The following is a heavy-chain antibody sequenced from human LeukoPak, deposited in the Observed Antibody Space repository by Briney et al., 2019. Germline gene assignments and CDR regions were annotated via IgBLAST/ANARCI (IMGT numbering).Heavy chain of an antibody. Sequence: GGSLRLSCAASGLTFRSYWMSWVRQAPGKGLEWVGRIKSKTDGGTTDYAAPVKGRFTISRDDSKNTLYLQMNSLKTEDTAVYYCTTYIVVVPAAIQGPWGQGTLVTVSS. CDR1: GLTFRSYW. J-gene: IGHJ5*02. CDR2: IKSKTDGGTT. D-gene: IGHD2-2*01. CDR3: TTYIVVVPAAIQGP. V-gene: IGHV3-15*01.